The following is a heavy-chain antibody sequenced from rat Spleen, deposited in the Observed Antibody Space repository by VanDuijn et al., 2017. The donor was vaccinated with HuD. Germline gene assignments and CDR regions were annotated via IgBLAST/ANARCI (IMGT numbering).Heavy chain of an antibody. Sequence: VQLVESGGGLVQPGKSLKLSCSASGFTFSTYGMHWIRQAPGKGRAWVAFIGSSSGTVYADAVKGRFTISRDNAKNTLYLQLSSLKSEDTAFYYCTKRGEFGSGFAYWGQGTLVTVSS. J-gene: IGHJ3*01. CDR3: TKRGEFGSGFAY. CDR1: GFTFSTYG. V-gene: IGHV5-62*01. D-gene: IGHD4-3*01. CDR2: IGSSSGT.